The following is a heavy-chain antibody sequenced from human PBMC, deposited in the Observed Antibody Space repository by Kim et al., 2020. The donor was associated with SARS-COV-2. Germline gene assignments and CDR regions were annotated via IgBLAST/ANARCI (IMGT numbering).Heavy chain of an antibody. J-gene: IGHJ3*02. V-gene: IGHV1-46*01. CDR2: INPSGGST. CDR3: AREGPRGYSYGKGAFDI. Sequence: ASVKFSCKASGYTFTSYYMHWVRQAPGQGLEWMGIINPSGGSTSYAQKFQGRVTMTRDTSTSTVYMELSSLRSEDTAVYYCAREGPRGYSYGKGAFDIWGQGTMVTVSS. D-gene: IGHD5-18*01. CDR1: GYTFTSYY.